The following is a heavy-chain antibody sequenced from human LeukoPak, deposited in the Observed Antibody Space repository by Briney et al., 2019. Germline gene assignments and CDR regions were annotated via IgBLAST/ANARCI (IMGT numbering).Heavy chain of an antibody. Sequence: GGSLRLSCAASGFTFSDYYMSWIRQAPGKGLEWVSYISSSGTTIYYADSVKGRFTISRDNAKNSLYLQMNSLRAEDTAVYYCARHEYSNSWSPPGYFDLWGRGTLITVSS. CDR3: ARHEYSNSWSPPGYFDL. D-gene: IGHD6-13*01. CDR1: GFTFSDYY. J-gene: IGHJ2*01. CDR2: ISSSGTTI. V-gene: IGHV3-11*01.